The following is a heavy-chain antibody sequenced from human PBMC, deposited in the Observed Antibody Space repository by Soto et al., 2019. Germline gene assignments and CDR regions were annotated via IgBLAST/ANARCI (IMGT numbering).Heavy chain of an antibody. Sequence: PGGSLRLSCAASGFAFSDYYMSWIRQAPGKGLEWVSYISSSSRDTNYADSVKGRFTISRDNSKNTLYLQMNSLRAEDTAVYYCARERGYAYYYYYGMDVWGQGTTVTVSS. D-gene: IGHD5-18*01. CDR1: GFAFSDYY. V-gene: IGHV3-11*06. CDR3: ARERGYAYYYYYGMDV. J-gene: IGHJ6*02. CDR2: ISSSSRDT.